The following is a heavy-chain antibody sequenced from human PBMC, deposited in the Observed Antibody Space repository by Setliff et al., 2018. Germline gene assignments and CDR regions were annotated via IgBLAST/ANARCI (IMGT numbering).Heavy chain of an antibody. Sequence: SETLSLTCTVSGGSITNYYWSWIRQPAGKGLEWIGHIYTSGSTNYNPSLKSRVTISVDTSKNQFSLKLSSVTAADTAVYYCARGVDYGDYEGSKYFQHWGQGTLVTVSS. CDR1: GGSITNYY. V-gene: IGHV4-4*07. CDR3: ARGVDYGDYEGSKYFQH. CDR2: IYTSGST. D-gene: IGHD4-17*01. J-gene: IGHJ1*01.